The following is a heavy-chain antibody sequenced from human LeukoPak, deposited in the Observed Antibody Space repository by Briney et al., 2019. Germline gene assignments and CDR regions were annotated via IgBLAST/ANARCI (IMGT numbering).Heavy chain of an antibody. CDR3: SIQEWELLINCCVP. D-gene: IGHD1-26*01. V-gene: IGHV4-39*02. CDR1: RGSIRSTTYY. J-gene: IGHJ5*02. CDR2: VSHNGNI. Sequence: PSETLSLTCIVCRGSIRSTTYYCGWIRQPPGKGLEWIGSVSHNGNIFYNPSLKSRLTISVDTAKNHFSLRLSAVTAADTAVYYCSIQEWELLINCCVPCVQGTLVFVSS.